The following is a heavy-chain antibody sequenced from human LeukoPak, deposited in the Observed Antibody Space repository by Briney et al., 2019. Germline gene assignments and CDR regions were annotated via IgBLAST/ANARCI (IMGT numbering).Heavy chain of an antibody. CDR2: INTNTGNP. CDR3: ARDSSITMVRGVTQPSRY. CDR1: GYTFTSYA. V-gene: IGHV7-4-1*02. Sequence: GASVKVSCKASGYTFTSYAMNWVRQAPGQGLEWMGWINTNTGNPTYAQGFTGRFVFSLDTSVSTAYLQISSLKAEDTAVYYCARDSSITMVRGVTQPSRYWGRGTLVTVSS. D-gene: IGHD3-10*01. J-gene: IGHJ4*02.